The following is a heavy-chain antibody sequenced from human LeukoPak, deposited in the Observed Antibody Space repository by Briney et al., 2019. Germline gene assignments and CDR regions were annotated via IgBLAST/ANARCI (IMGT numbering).Heavy chain of an antibody. CDR2: IYYSGST. Sequence: SETLSLTCTVSGGSISSSSYYWGWIRQPPGTGLEWIGSIYYSGSTYYNPSLKSRVTISVDTSKNQFSLKLSSVTAADTAVYYCASATIPYYYDSSGYFDYWGQGTLVTVSS. CDR3: ASATIPYYYDSSGYFDY. V-gene: IGHV4-39*01. CDR1: GGSISSSSYY. D-gene: IGHD3-22*01. J-gene: IGHJ4*02.